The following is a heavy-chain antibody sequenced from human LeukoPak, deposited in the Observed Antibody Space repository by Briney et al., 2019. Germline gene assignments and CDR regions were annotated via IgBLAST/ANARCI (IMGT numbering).Heavy chain of an antibody. CDR2: IYYSGTT. J-gene: IGHJ3*02. D-gene: IGHD4-23*01. V-gene: IGHV4-30-4*01. Sequence: SQTLSLTCTVSGGSISSGDYYWSWIPQPPGKGLEWIGYIYYSGTTYYNPSLKSRVTISVDTSKNQFSLKLSSVTAADTAVYYCARPRYGGNSVSRAFDIWGQGTMVTVSS. CDR1: GGSISSGDYY. CDR3: ARPRYGGNSVSRAFDI.